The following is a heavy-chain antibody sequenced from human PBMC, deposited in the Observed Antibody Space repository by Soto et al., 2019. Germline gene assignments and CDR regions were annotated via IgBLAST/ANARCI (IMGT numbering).Heavy chain of an antibody. CDR2: IHYSGSI. J-gene: IGHJ6*02. Sequence: ASGTLSLTRPVSGGSLRFEYYHWTWVRPSPGKGLEWIGYIHYSGSIIYNPSFKSRVTISVDTSKNQFSLQLSSVTAADTAVYFCAREDDGGDRDYYGLDVWGQGTTVTVSS. D-gene: IGHD2-21*02. CDR1: GGSLRFEYYH. CDR3: AREDDGGDRDYYGLDV. V-gene: IGHV4-30-4*08.